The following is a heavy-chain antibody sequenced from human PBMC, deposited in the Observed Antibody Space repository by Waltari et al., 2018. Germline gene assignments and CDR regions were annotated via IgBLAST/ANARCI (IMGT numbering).Heavy chain of an antibody. D-gene: IGHD3-10*01. Sequence: QVQLKESGPGVVKPSENLTLTCTVSGAPISNHYWSWIRQPPGKGLEWVGYMYYSGSTNSNPSLNGRVTMSLDTSKNQFSLNLTSVTAADTAVYYCAREQEEFPTQAAFDIWGQGTLVTVSS. J-gene: IGHJ3*02. CDR2: MYYSGST. CDR3: AREQEEFPTQAAFDI. CDR1: GAPISNHY. V-gene: IGHV4-59*11.